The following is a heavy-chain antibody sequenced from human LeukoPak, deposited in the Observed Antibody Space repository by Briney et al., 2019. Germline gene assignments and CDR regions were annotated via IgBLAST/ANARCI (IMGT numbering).Heavy chain of an antibody. D-gene: IGHD3-10*01. CDR1: GYTFTGYY. V-gene: IGHV1-2*03. CDR3: AREGNMXRGVGGFDY. CDR2: XXXXXGGT. J-gene: IGHJ4*02. Sequence: EASVKVSCKASGYTFTGYYMXXXXXXXXXXXXXXXXXXXXXGGTNYXXXXXXXXXXXXDTXIXXAYMELSRLRSDDTAVYYCAREGNMXRGVGGFDYWGQGTLVTVSS.